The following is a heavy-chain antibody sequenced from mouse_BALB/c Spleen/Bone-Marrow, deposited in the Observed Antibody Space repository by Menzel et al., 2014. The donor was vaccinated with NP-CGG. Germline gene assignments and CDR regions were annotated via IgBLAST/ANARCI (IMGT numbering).Heavy chain of an antibody. D-gene: IGHD2-4*01. CDR1: GFTFSSYY. CDR3: ARREYDYDVFAY. J-gene: IGHJ3*01. Sequence: EVQRVESGGGLVKLGGSLKLSCAASGFTFSSYYMSWVRQTPEKRLELVAAINSNGGSTYYPDTVKGRFTISRDNAKNTLYLQMSSLKSEDTALYYCARREYDYDVFAYWGQGTLVTVSA. V-gene: IGHV5-6-2*01. CDR2: INSNGGST.